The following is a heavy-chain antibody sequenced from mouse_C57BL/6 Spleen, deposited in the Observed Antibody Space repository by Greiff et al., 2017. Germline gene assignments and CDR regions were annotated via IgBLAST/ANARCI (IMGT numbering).Heavy chain of an antibody. Sequence: VQLQQSGPELVKPGASVKISCKASGYTFTDYYMNWVKQSHGKSLEWIGDINPNNGGTSYNQKFKGKATLTVDKSSSTAYMELRSLTSEDSAVYYCESSYGSSYLWYFDVWGTGTTVTVSS. J-gene: IGHJ1*03. CDR1: GYTFTDYY. D-gene: IGHD1-1*01. V-gene: IGHV1-26*01. CDR2: INPNNGGT. CDR3: ESSYGSSYLWYFDV.